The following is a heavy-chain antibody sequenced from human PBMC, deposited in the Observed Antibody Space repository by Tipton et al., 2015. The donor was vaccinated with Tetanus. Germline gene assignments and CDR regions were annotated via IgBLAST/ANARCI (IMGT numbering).Heavy chain of an antibody. Sequence: QLVQSGAEVKKPGASETVSCTASGYTFTGNYIHWVRQVPGQRLEWMAWINPNSGGTDFARKFQGRVTVTRDTSISTAYMELSGLRSDDTAVYFCARATANSAFDFWGQGTRVIVSS. CDR2: INPNSGGT. CDR3: ARATANSAFDF. J-gene: IGHJ4*02. CDR1: GYTFTGNY. D-gene: IGHD2-21*02. V-gene: IGHV1-2*02.